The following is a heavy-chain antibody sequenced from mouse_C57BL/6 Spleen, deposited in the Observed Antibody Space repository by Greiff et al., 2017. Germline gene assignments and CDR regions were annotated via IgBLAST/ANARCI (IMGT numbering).Heavy chain of an antibody. Sequence: EVQLQQSGPELVKPGASVKIPCKASGYTFTDYNMDWVKQSHGKSLEWIGDINPNNGGTIYNQKFKGKATLTVDKSSSTAYMELRSLTSEDTAVYYCATHYGSRSYWYFDVWGTGTTVTVSS. J-gene: IGHJ1*03. CDR2: INPNNGGT. CDR3: ATHYGSRSYWYFDV. CDR1: GYTFTDYN. V-gene: IGHV1-18*01. D-gene: IGHD1-1*01.